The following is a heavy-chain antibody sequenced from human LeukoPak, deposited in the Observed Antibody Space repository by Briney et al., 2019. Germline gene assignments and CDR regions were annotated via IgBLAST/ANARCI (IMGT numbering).Heavy chain of an antibody. Sequence: GGSLRLSCAASGFTVSSNYMSWVRQAPGKGLEWVSVIYSGGSTYYADSVKGRFTISRDNSKNTLYHQMNSLRAEDTAVYYCALSGEYYYDSSGYYWYAFDIWGQGTMVTVSS. D-gene: IGHD3-22*01. CDR2: IYSGGST. CDR3: ALSGEYYYDSSGYYWYAFDI. V-gene: IGHV3-66*01. J-gene: IGHJ3*02. CDR1: GFTVSSNY.